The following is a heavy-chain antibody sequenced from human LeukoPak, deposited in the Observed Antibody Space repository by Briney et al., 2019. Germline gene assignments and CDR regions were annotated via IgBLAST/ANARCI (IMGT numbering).Heavy chain of an antibody. V-gene: IGHV3-21*01. Sequence: GGSLRLSCAASGLNLSTYSFNWVRQAPGKGLEWVSSISGRSHAINYAHSVRGRFTISRDNAEKSLYLQMNSLRAEDTAVYYCARGPYGDYDYYYATDIWGQGTTVTVSS. CDR3: ARGPYGDYDYYYATDI. CDR1: GLNLSTYS. J-gene: IGHJ6*02. D-gene: IGHD4-17*01. CDR2: ISGRSHAI.